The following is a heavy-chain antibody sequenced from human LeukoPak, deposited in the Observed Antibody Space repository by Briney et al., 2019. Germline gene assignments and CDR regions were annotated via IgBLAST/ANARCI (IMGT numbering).Heavy chain of an antibody. CDR3: ARQMGHDLTEFDS. J-gene: IGHJ4*02. Sequence: SETLSLTCTVSGYSISSGYYWAWIRQPPGKGLEWIGEINHSGSTNYNPSLKSRVTISIDTSKDQFFLKLTSVTAADTAFYYCARQMGHDLTEFDSWGQGTLVTVSS. V-gene: IGHV4-38-2*02. CDR2: INHSGST. D-gene: IGHD1-1*01. CDR1: GYSISSGYY.